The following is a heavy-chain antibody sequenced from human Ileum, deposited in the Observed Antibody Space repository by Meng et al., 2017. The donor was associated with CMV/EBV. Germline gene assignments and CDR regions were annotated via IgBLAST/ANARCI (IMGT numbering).Heavy chain of an antibody. CDR2: TYYRSRWYN. Sequence: QDQFLQSRPPFVHPSPTLSLTCANSGDRVSGNIFAWNVIRQSPSRGLEWLGRTYYRSRWYNDSAESVKIRISINPDTSTNQFSLDLSSVTPEDTAIYYCAIGESSSLDYWGQGTLVTVSS. D-gene: IGHD6-13*01. J-gene: IGHJ4*02. V-gene: IGHV6-1*01. CDR1: GDRVSGNIFA. CDR3: AIGESSSLDY.